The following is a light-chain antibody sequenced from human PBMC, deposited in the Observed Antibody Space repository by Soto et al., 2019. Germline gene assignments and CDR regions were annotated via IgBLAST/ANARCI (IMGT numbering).Light chain of an antibody. Sequence: QSVLTQPPSVSGAPGQRVTISCTGSSSNIGAGYDVHWYQQLPGTAPKLLIYGNTNRPSGVPDRFSGSKSGTSASLAITGLQAEDEADYYCQSYDSSLSAFFGGGTQLTV. CDR1: SSNIGAGYD. J-gene: IGLJ2*01. CDR3: QSYDSSLSAF. CDR2: GNT. V-gene: IGLV1-40*01.